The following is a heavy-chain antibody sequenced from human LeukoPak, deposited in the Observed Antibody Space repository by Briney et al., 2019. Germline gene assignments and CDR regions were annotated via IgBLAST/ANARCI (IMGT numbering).Heavy chain of an antibody. CDR1: GFTFSSYG. CDR2: IRYDGSNK. V-gene: IGHV3-30*02. Sequence: PGGSLRLSCAASGFTFSSYGMHWVRQAPGKGLEWVAFIRYDGSNKYYADSVKGRFTISRDNSKNTLYLQMNSLRAEDTAVYYCANLDGDYLDYWGQGTLVTVSS. J-gene: IGHJ4*02. CDR3: ANLDGDYLDY. D-gene: IGHD4-17*01.